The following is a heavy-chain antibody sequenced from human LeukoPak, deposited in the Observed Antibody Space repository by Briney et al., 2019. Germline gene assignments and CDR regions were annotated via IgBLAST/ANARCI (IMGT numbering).Heavy chain of an antibody. Sequence: GASVKVSCKASGYTFTSYDINWVRQATGQGLEWMGWMNPNSGNTGYAQKFQGRVTITGNTSISTAYMELSSLRSEDTAVYYCARALAVAGTRADYWGQGTLVTVSS. CDR1: GYTFTSYD. J-gene: IGHJ4*02. CDR2: MNPNSGNT. CDR3: ARALAVAGTRADY. V-gene: IGHV1-8*03. D-gene: IGHD6-19*01.